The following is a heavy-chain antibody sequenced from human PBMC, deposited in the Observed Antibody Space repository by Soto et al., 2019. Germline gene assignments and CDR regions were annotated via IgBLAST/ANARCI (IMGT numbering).Heavy chain of an antibody. J-gene: IGHJ4*02. CDR2: IYPSDSDT. CDR1: GYNFVGYW. Sequence: SGESLKISCKGSGYNFVGYWIAWVRQMPGKGLELMGIIYPSDSDTRYRPSFQGQVTISADKSISSAYLQWSSLRASDTAMYYCARGGVSTRTFDYWGQGTPVTVSS. CDR3: ARGGVSTRTFDY. D-gene: IGHD3-3*01. V-gene: IGHV5-51*01.